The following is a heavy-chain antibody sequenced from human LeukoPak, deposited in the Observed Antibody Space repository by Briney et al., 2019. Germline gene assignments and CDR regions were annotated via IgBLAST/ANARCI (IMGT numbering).Heavy chain of an antibody. CDR1: GYSISSGYS. CDR3: ARQYYDILTGFDY. CDR2: IYHSGST. Sequence: SETLSLTCTVSGYSISSGYSWGWVRQTPGKGLEWIGSIYHSGSTYHNPSLKSRVTISVDTSKNQFSLKLSSVTAADTAVYYCARQYYDILTGFDYWGQGTLVTVSS. D-gene: IGHD3-9*01. J-gene: IGHJ4*02. V-gene: IGHV4-38-2*02.